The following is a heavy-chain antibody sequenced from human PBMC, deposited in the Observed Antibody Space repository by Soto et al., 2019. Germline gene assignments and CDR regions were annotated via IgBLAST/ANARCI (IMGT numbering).Heavy chain of an antibody. CDR2: TSYRSKWYS. J-gene: IGHJ6*02. CDR3: AAGNKYCSSASCYYGLDV. V-gene: IGHV6-1*01. Sequence: PSLTCVISGDSVSSNSAAWNWIRQSPSRGLEWLGRTSYRSKWYSDYAIFVKSRITISADTSKNQFSLQLDSVTPEDTAVYYCAAGNKYCSSASCYYGLDVWGQGTTVTVSS. D-gene: IGHD2-2*01. CDR1: GDSVSSNSAA.